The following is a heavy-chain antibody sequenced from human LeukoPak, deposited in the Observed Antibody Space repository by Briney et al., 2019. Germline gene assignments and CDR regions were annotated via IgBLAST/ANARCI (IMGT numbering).Heavy chain of an antibody. CDR3: ARGRQLGRSYYYYYDMDV. CDR2: ITHSGST. J-gene: IGHJ6*02. Sequence: QTLSRTLAVDGGSLSGSYWSWIRPPAGNGLEWIGEITHSGSTNYNPSLKSRVTISVDTSKNQFSLKLSSVTAADTAVYYCARGRQLGRSYYYYYDMDVWGQGTTVSVSS. V-gene: IGHV4-34*01. D-gene: IGHD6-13*01. CDR1: GGSLSGSY.